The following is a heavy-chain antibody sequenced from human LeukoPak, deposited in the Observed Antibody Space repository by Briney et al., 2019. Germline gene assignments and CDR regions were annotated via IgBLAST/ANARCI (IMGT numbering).Heavy chain of an antibody. CDR3: ARDESISALHLYYYYYGMDV. D-gene: IGHD2-21*01. J-gene: IGHJ6*02. CDR2: INPSGGSR. V-gene: IGHV1-46*01. Sequence: EASVTVSCTSSGYTFTSYYMHWVRQAPGQGIEWMGIINPSGGSRSYAQKFQGRVTITADKSTSTAYMELSSLRSEDSAVYYCARDESISALHLYYYYYGMDVWGQGTTVTVSS. CDR1: GYTFTSYY.